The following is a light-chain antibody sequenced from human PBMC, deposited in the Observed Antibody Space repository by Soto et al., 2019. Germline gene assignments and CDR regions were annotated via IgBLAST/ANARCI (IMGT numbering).Light chain of an antibody. Sequence: DIQMTQSPSTLSGSVGDRVTITCRASQTISSWLAWYQQKPGKAPKLLIYDASSLESGVPSRFSGSVSGTEFTLTISSLQPDDFATYYCQQYNSYSWTFGQGTKVDIK. CDR3: QQYNSYSWT. J-gene: IGKJ1*01. CDR2: DAS. CDR1: QTISSW. V-gene: IGKV1-5*01.